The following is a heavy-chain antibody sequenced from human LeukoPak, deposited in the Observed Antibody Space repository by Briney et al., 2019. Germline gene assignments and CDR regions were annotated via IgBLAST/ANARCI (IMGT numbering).Heavy chain of an antibody. CDR1: GFTFSSYA. V-gene: IGHV3-30*04. J-gene: IGHJ4*02. Sequence: GGSLRLSCAASGFTFSSYAMHWVRQAPGKGLEWVAVISYDGSNKYYADSVKGRFTISRDNSKNTLYLQMNSLRAEDTAVYYCARVPVRRGPRGYSSGREYYFDYWGQGTLVTVSS. CDR2: ISYDGSNK. D-gene: IGHD6-19*01. CDR3: ARVPVRRGPRGYSSGREYYFDY.